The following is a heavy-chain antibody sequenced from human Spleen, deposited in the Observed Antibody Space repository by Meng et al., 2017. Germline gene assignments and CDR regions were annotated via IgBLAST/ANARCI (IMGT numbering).Heavy chain of an antibody. CDR1: GYTYTHHG. CDR3: AREGYNTGWTYFDY. Sequence: QVQLVQSGAEVRKPGASVKVSCTASGYTYTHHGIGWVRHAPGQGLEWMGWISAYNGDTIYVQKFQGRVTVTTDASTSTAYMELRSLRSDDTAVYYCAREGYNTGWTYFDYWGQGTLVTVSS. V-gene: IGHV1-18*01. CDR2: ISAYNGDT. J-gene: IGHJ4*02. D-gene: IGHD6-19*01.